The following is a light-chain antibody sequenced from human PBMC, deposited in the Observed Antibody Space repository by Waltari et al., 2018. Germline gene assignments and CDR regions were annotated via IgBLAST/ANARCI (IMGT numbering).Light chain of an antibody. J-gene: IGKJ1*01. CDR1: QSLLDSDGYTH. V-gene: IGKV2-28*01. CDR2: LGS. CDR3: MQTLQPPWT. Sequence: DIVMTQIPLSLPVTPGEPASMSCRSSQSLLDSDGYTHLHWYLQKSGQSPQLLIYLGSDRASGVPDRVSGSGSGTDFKLKITRVEAEDVGVYYCMQTLQPPWTFGQGTKVEIK.